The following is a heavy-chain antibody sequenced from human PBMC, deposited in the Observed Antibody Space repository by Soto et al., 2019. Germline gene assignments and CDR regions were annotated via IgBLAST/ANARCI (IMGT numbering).Heavy chain of an antibody. CDR3: ARDRTGTTSWFDP. J-gene: IGHJ5*02. D-gene: IGHD1-7*01. V-gene: IGHV1-46*03. Sequence: GASVKVSCKASGYTFTSYGISWVRQAPGQGLEWMGWINPSGGSTSYAQKFQGRVTMTRDTSTSTVYMELSSLRSEDTAVYYCARDRTGTTSWFDPWGQGTLVTVSS. CDR1: GYTFTSYG. CDR2: INPSGGST.